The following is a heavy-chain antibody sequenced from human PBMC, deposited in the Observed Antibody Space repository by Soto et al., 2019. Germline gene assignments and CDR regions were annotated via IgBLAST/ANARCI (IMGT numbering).Heavy chain of an antibody. D-gene: IGHD3-3*01. CDR3: ARGTALRFLEWLSDFDY. CDR2: IIPIFGTA. J-gene: IGHJ4*02. V-gene: IGHV1-69*13. CDR1: AGTFSSYA. Sequence: GXSVKVSCKASAGTFSSYAISWVRQAPGQGLEWMGGIIPIFGTANYAQKFQGRVTITADESTSTAYMELSSLRSEDTAVYYCARGTALRFLEWLSDFDYWGQGTLVTVS.